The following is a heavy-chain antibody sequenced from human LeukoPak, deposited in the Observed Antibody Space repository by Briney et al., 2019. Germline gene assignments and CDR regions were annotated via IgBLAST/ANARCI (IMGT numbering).Heavy chain of an antibody. CDR2: ISSSMSIT. V-gene: IGHV3-48*04. D-gene: IGHD5-24*01. CDR3: ARDRHGYNDY. J-gene: IGHJ4*02. Sequence: PGESLRLSCAASGFSLSGYSMNWVRQTPGKGLEWISYISSSMSITYYADSVKGRFTISRDNAKNSLYLQMNSLRAEDTAVYYCARDRHGYNDYWGQGTLVTVSS. CDR1: GFSLSGYS.